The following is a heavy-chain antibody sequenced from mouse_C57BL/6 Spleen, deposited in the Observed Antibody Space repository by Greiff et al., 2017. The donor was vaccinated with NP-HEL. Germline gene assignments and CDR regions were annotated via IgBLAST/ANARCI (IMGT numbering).Heavy chain of an antibody. D-gene: IGHD2-3*01. Sequence: VQLQQSGPGLVKPSQSLSLTCSVTGYSITSGYYWNWIRQFPGNKLEWMGYISYDGSNNYNPSLKNRISITRDTSKNQFFLKLNSVTTEDTATYYCARDDGYYEDYWGQGTTLTVSS. CDR3: ARDDGYYEDY. V-gene: IGHV3-6*01. CDR1: GYSITSGYY. J-gene: IGHJ2*01. CDR2: ISYDGSN.